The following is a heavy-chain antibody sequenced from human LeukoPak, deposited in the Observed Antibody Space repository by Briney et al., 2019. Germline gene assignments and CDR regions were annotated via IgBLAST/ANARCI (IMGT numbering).Heavy chain of an antibody. V-gene: IGHV4-31*03. CDR3: ATTGYYYYVDV. D-gene: IGHD2-8*02. CDR1: GGSVSSGGYY. J-gene: IGHJ6*03. CDR2: IYYSGNT. Sequence: SQTLSLTCTVSGGSVSSGGYYWSWIRQHPGKGLEWIGFIYYSGNTYYNPSLESRLTISLDTSTNQFSLKLGSVTAADTAVYYCATTGYYYYVDVWGKGTTVTVSS.